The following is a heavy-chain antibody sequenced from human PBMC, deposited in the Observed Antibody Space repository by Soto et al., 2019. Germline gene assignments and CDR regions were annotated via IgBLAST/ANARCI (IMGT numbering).Heavy chain of an antibody. J-gene: IGHJ4*02. CDR2: ISGSGSSR. CDR1: AFTFSTYA. CDR3: AKELLRLGESLERYFDY. V-gene: IGHV3-23*01. D-gene: IGHD3-10*01. Sequence: PGRCLRRSCVASAFTFSTYAMSWVRQAPGKGLEWVSAISGSGSSRYYADSAKGRFTISRDNSKNTLFLQLNSLRAEDTAVYYCAKELLRLGESLERYFDYWGQGTLVTVSS.